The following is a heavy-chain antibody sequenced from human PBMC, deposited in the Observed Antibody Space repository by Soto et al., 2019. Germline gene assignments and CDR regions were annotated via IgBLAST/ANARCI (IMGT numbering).Heavy chain of an antibody. V-gene: IGHV1-18*01. J-gene: IGHJ3*02. D-gene: IGHD3-22*01. Sequence: ASVKVSCKASGYTFTSYGISWVRQAPGQGLEWMGWISAYNGNTNYAQKLQGRVTMTTDTSTSTAYMELRSLRSDDTAVYYCARDDRITMIVVVTGAFDIWGQGTMVTVSS. CDR1: GYTFTSYG. CDR2: ISAYNGNT. CDR3: ARDDRITMIVVVTGAFDI.